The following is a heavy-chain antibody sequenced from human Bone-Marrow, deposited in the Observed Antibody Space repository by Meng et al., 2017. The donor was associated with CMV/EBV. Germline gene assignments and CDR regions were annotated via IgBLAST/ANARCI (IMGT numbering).Heavy chain of an antibody. D-gene: IGHD6-13*01. CDR3: ARGRVYSTFDY. Sequence: GESLKISCAASGFTFSSYAMHWVRQAPGKGLEWVAVISYDGSNKYYPDSVKGRFTISRDNSKNTLYLQMNSLRAEDTAVYYCARGRVYSTFDYWGQGTLFTVSS. V-gene: IGHV3-30-3*01. J-gene: IGHJ4*02. CDR2: ISYDGSNK. CDR1: GFTFSSYA.